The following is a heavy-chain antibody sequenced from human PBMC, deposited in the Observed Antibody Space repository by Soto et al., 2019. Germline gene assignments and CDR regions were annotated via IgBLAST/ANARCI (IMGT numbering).Heavy chain of an antibody. CDR2: ISYDGSNK. V-gene: IGHV3-30*18. J-gene: IGHJ6*02. Sequence: GGSLRLSCAASGFTFSSYGMHWVRQAPGKGLEWVAVISYDGSNKYYADSVKGRFTISRDNSKNTLYLQMNNLRAEDTAVYYCAKVRIAAAIPRTYYYYGMDVWGQGTTVTVSS. D-gene: IGHD6-13*01. CDR3: AKVRIAAAIPRTYYYYGMDV. CDR1: GFTFSSYG.